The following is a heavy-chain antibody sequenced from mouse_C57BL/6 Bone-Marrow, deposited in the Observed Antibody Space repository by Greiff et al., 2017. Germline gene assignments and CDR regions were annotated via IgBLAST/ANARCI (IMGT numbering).Heavy chain of an antibody. Sequence: VQLQQPGAELVKPGASVKLSCKASGYTFTSYWMQWVKQRPGQGLEWIGEIDPSDSYTNYNQKFKGKATLTVDTSSSTAYMQLSSLTSEDSAVYYCARCSSGDWGQGTLVTVSA. CDR1: GYTFTSYW. J-gene: IGHJ3*01. V-gene: IGHV1-50*01. CDR3: ARCSSGD. CDR2: IDPSDSYT.